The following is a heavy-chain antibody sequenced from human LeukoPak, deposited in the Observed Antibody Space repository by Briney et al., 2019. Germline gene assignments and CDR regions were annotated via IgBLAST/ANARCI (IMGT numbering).Heavy chain of an antibody. CDR3: ARGEDYYGLDV. D-gene: IGHD3-16*01. V-gene: IGHV4-59*12. J-gene: IGHJ6*02. CDR1: GGSISSYY. Sequence: SETLSLTCTVSGGSISSYYWSWIRQPPGKGLEWIGYIYYSVSTNYNPSLKSRVTISVDKSKNQFSLKLNSVTAADTAVYYCARGEDYYGLDVWGQGTTVTVSS. CDR2: IYYSVST.